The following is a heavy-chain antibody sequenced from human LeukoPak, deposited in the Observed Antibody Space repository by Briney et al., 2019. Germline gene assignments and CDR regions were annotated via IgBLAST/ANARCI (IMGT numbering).Heavy chain of an antibody. J-gene: IGHJ6*02. D-gene: IGHD6-13*01. V-gene: IGHV6-1*01. Sequence: SQTLSLACVISGDSVSSESAAWNWIRQSPSRGLEWLGRTYYRSKWYNDYAVSLKTRITIYPDPAKNQFSLQVNSVTPDDTAVYYCARVPIHYSSTRYYYYGFNVWGQGTTVTVSS. CDR3: ARVPIHYSSTRYYYYGFNV. CDR1: GDSVSSESAA. CDR2: TYYRSKWYN.